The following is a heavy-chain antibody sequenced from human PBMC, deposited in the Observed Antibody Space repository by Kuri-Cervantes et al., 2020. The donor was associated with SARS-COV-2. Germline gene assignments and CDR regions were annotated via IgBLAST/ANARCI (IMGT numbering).Heavy chain of an antibody. CDR2: ISPNTGVT. CDR1: GGTFSSYA. CDR3: AREIGTYYKYTMDV. J-gene: IGHJ6*02. V-gene: IGHV1-18*01. Sequence: ASVKVSCKASGGTFSSYAISWVRQAPGQGLEWMGWISPNTGVTKYAQKFQGRVTMTIDTSTTTAYMEVRSLRSDDAAVYFCAREIGTYYKYTMDVWGQGTTVTVSS. D-gene: IGHD3-10*01.